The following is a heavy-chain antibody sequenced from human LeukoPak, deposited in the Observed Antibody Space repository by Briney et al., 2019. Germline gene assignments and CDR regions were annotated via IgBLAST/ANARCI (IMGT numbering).Heavy chain of an antibody. CDR1: GFTFSSYA. CDR2: ISGSGGST. J-gene: IGHJ6*02. CDR3: AKARLSNSGSLWSGVYYYYYYGMDV. D-gene: IGHD1-26*01. V-gene: IGHV3-23*01. Sequence: GGSLRLSCAASGFTFSSYAMSWVRQAPGKGLEWVSAISGSGGSTYYADSVKGRFTISRDNSKNTLYLQMNSLRAEDTAVYYCAKARLSNSGSLWSGVYYYYYYGMDVWGQGTTVTVSS.